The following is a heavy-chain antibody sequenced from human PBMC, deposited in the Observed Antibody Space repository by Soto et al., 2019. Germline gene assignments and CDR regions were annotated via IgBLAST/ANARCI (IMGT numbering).Heavy chain of an antibody. CDR1: GGTFNNYA. D-gene: IGHD2-2*02. V-gene: IGHV1-69*06. Sequence: QVQLVQSGAEVKKPGSSVKVSCKTSGGTFNNYALSWVRQAPGHGLEWVGGIIPIFGQPNYAKKFQGRVTITAEKPTRTAYMELNSLTSEDTAVYYCARRAVAPAPIGYFHYHMDVWGQGTTVTVSS. CDR3: ARRAVAPAPIGYFHYHMDV. CDR2: IIPIFGQP. J-gene: IGHJ6*02.